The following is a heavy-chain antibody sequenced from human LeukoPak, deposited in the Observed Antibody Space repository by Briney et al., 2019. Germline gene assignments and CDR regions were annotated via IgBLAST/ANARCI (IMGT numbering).Heavy chain of an antibody. D-gene: IGHD1-26*01. CDR2: TYYRSKWYN. Sequence: SQTLSLTFAISGDSVSSNSAAWNWIRQSPSRGLEWLGXTYYRSKWYNDYAVSVKSRITINPDTSNNQFSLHLNSVTTEDTAVYYCARGKWELLSHYWCFDLWGRGTLVTVSS. J-gene: IGHJ2*01. V-gene: IGHV6-1*01. CDR3: ARGKWELLSHYWCFDL. CDR1: GDSVSSNSAA.